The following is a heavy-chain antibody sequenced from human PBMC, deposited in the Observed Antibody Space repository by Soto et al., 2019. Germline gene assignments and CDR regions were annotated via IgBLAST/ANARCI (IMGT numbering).Heavy chain of an antibody. J-gene: IGHJ6*02. CDR2: IDPSDSYT. CDR1: GYSFTSYW. CDR3: ARLIRVGGVRNYYYSGMDV. V-gene: IGHV5-10-1*01. D-gene: IGHD3-16*01. Sequence: PGESLKISCKGSGYSFTSYWISWVRQMPGKGLEWMGKIDPSDSYTNYSPSFQGHVTISADKSISTAYLQWSSLKASDTAMYYCARLIRVGGVRNYYYSGMDVWGQGTTVTVSS.